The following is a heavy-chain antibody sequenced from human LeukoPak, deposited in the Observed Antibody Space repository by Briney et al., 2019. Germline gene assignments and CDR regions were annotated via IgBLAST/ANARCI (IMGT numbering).Heavy chain of an antibody. V-gene: IGHV1-18*01. CDR1: GYTFTTYG. CDR3: ARDSDWNVDY. CDR2: ISPYNGAT. Sequence: GASVKVSCKASGYTFTTYGITWIRQAPGQGLEWLGWISPYNGATEYAQNLQDRVSMTTGTSTNTAYIEVRSLKSDDTAVYYCARDSDWNVDYWGQGTLVTVSS. J-gene: IGHJ4*02. D-gene: IGHD1-1*01.